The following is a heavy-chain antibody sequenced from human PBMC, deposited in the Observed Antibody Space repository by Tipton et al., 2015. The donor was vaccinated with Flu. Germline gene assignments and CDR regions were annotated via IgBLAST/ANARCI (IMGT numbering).Heavy chain of an antibody. J-gene: IGHJ3*01. Sequence: LRLSCTDSGGSISSSSYYWGWIRQPPGKGLEWIGSIYHSGSTYYNPSLKSRVTISIDTSKNQFSLKLTSVTAADTAVYYCARDRLYSASVGYFYVGASDVWGQGTMVTVPP. V-gene: IGHV4-39*07. CDR2: IYHSGST. CDR3: ARDRLYSASVGYFYVGASDV. D-gene: IGHD3-22*01. CDR1: GGSISSSSYY.